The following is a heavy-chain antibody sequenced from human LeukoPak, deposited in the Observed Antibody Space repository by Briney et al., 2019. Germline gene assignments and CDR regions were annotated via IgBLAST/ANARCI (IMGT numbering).Heavy chain of an antibody. Sequence: SETLPLTCTVSGGSVTTYYWSWIRQPPGKGLEWIGYIYYSGTTNYNPSLKSRVTMSLDTSKNQFSLKLTSVTAADTAVYYCAKPHTTGWYFNHWGQGTLVTVSS. D-gene: IGHD6-19*01. V-gene: IGHV4-59*02. J-gene: IGHJ4*02. CDR2: IYYSGTT. CDR3: AKPHTTGWYFNH. CDR1: GGSVTTYY.